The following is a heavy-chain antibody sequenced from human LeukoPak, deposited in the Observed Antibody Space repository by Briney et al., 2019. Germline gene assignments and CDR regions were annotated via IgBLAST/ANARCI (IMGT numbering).Heavy chain of an antibody. CDR2: INPNSGVT. J-gene: IGHJ4*02. Sequence: ASVKVSCKASGYTFTGYYMHWVRQAPGQGLEWMGWINPNSGVTNYAEKFQGRVTMTRDTSITTAYMDLNRLRSDDTAVYYCARDRISVAGPDYWGQGTLVTVSS. D-gene: IGHD6-19*01. CDR3: ARDRISVAGPDY. CDR1: GYTFTGYY. V-gene: IGHV1-2*02.